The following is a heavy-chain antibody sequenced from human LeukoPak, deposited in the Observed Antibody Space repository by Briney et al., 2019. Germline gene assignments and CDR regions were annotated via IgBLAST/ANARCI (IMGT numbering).Heavy chain of an antibody. J-gene: IGHJ6*03. Sequence: GGSLRLSCGASGFTFSDYSMNWVRQAPGKGLAWVASITSAGGYTYYADSVKGRFTISRDNAQNSLFLQMDSLRAEDTAVYFCATSGGFVLPNAITGNWYMDVWGRGTSVTVSS. CDR2: ITSAGGYT. V-gene: IGHV3-21*01. CDR1: GFTFSDYS. D-gene: IGHD2-2*01. CDR3: ATSGGFVLPNAITGNWYMDV.